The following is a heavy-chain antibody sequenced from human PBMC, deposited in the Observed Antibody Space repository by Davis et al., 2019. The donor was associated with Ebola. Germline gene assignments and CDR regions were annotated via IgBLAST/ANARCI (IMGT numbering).Heavy chain of an antibody. CDR3: ARRVGARSGFDS. CDR2: IIPIFGTA. D-gene: IGHD1-26*01. Sequence: AASVKVSCKASGGTFSSYAISWVRQAPGQGLEWMGGIIPIFGTANYAQKFQGRVTITADKSTSTAYMELSSLRSEDTAVYYCARRVGARSGFDSWGQGSLVTVSS. CDR1: GGTFSSYA. V-gene: IGHV1-69*06. J-gene: IGHJ4*02.